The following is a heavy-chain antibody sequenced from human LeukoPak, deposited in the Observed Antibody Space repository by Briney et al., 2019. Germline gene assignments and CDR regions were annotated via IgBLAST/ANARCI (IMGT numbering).Heavy chain of an antibody. J-gene: IGHJ4*02. CDR1: GGTFSSYA. Sequence: ASVKVSCKASGGTFSSYAISWVRQAPGQGLEWMGGIIPIFGTANYAQKFQGRVTITADESTSTAYMELSSLRSEDTAVYYCARSKLGWNIVVVPAATIPYYFDYWGQGTLVTVSS. CDR3: ARSKLGWNIVVVPAATIPYYFDY. CDR2: IIPIFGTA. V-gene: IGHV1-69*13. D-gene: IGHD2-2*01.